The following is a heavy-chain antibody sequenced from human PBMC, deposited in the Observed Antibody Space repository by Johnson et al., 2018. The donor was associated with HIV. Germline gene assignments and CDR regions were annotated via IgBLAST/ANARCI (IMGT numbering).Heavy chain of an antibody. CDR2: ISYDGSNK. CDR1: AFTFSNYG. CDR3: VRGGAVAPSSGFDI. D-gene: IGHD6-19*01. J-gene: IGHJ3*02. Sequence: VQLVESGGGLVEHGGSLRLSCVVSAFTFSNYGMHWVRQAPGKGLEWVAVISYDGSNKYYVDSVKGRFTISRDNATNSLFLQMNIVRDEDTAVYYCVRGGAVAPSSGFDIWGQGTKVTVSS. V-gene: IGHV3-30*03.